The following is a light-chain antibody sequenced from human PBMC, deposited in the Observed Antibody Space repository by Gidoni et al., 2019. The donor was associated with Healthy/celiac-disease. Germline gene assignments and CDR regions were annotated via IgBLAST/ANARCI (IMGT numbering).Light chain of an antibody. Sequence: EIVLTQSQATLSLSPGERDTLSCRASQSVSSYLAWSQQKPVQAPRLLIYDASNRATGIPAMFSGSGSGTDFTLTISSLEPEDFAVYYCQQRSNWPPGTFGPGTKVDIK. V-gene: IGKV3-11*01. CDR2: DAS. CDR3: QQRSNWPPGT. J-gene: IGKJ3*01. CDR1: QSVSSY.